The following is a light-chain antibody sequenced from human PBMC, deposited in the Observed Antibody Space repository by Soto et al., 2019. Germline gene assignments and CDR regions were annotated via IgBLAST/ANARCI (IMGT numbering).Light chain of an antibody. V-gene: IGLV2-14*03. Sequence: QSALTQPASVSGSPGQSITISCTGTSSDVGAYNYVSWYQQHPGKVPKLMIYDVSDRPSGVSNRFSGSKSGNTASLTISVLQAEDEADYYCSSFTRSNSYVFGTGTKVTVL. J-gene: IGLJ1*01. CDR3: SSFTRSNSYV. CDR1: SSDVGAYNY. CDR2: DVS.